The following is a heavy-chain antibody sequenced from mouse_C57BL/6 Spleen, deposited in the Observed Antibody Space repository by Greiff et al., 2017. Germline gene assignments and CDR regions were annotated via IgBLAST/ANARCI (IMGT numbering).Heavy chain of an antibody. V-gene: IGHV5-6*01. CDR1: GFTFSSYG. CDR3: ARLRSTMVTTGFAY. Sequence: EVQRVESGGDLVKPGGSLKLSCAASGFTFSSYGMSWVRQTPDKRLEWVATISSGGSYTYYPDSVKGRFTISRDNAKNTLYLQMSSLKSEDTAMYYCARLRSTMVTTGFAYWGQGTLVTVSA. J-gene: IGHJ3*01. D-gene: IGHD2-2*01. CDR2: ISSGGSYT.